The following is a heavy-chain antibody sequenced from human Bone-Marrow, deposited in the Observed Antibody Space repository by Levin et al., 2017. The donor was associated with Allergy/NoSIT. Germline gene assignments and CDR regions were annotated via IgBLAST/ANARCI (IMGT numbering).Heavy chain of an antibody. Sequence: GESLKISCVASGFSFSIYAMHWVRQTPGKGLEWVAVLDYDGSNKNYADSVKGRFTISRDNSKNTLYLQMNSLRGDDTAVYYCATDRWAEAEPSGYLQHWGQGTLVTVAS. V-gene: IGHV3-30*04. CDR1: GFSFSIYA. CDR3: ATDRWAEAEPSGYLQH. D-gene: IGHD1-14*01. J-gene: IGHJ1*01. CDR2: LDYDGSNK.